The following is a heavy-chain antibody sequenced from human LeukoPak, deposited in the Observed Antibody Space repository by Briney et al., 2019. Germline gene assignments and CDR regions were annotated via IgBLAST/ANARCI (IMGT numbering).Heavy chain of an antibody. D-gene: IGHD3-22*01. CDR1: GFSLSTDGVA. V-gene: IGHV2-5*02. J-gene: IGHJ4*02. Sequence: SGPTLVKPTQTLTLTCSFSGFSLSTDGVAVGWIRQPPGEALEWLALIYWDDDKRYSPSLKSRLTITKDTSRNQVVLTMANVDPVDTATYFCAHSYRYHYDTDARGGHYYFDYWGQGTMVTVSS. CDR3: AHSYRYHYDTDARGGHYYFDY. CDR2: IYWDDDK.